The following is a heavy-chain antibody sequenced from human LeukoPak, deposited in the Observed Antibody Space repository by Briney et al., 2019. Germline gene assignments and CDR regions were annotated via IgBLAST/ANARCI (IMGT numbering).Heavy chain of an antibody. V-gene: IGHV4-31*03. CDR1: GGSISSGGYY. J-gene: IGHJ3*02. D-gene: IGHD4-17*01. Sequence: EPSETLSLTCTVSGGSISSGGYYWSWIRQHPGKGLEWIGYIYYSGSTYYNPSLKSRVTISVDTSKNQFSLKLSSVTAADTAVYYCARDYGDYVCGAFDIWGQGTMVTVSS. CDR2: IYYSGST. CDR3: ARDYGDYVCGAFDI.